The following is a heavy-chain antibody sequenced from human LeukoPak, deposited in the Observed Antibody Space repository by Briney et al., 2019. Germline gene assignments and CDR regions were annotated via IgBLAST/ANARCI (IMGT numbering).Heavy chain of an antibody. V-gene: IGHV3-23*01. CDR3: AKTNRGSKGFDY. CDR1: GFTFSSYA. CDR2: ISGSGGST. D-gene: IGHD6-13*01. Sequence: PGGSLRLSCAASGFTFSSYAMSWLRQAPGKGLAWVSAISGSGGSTYYADSVKGRFTISRDNSKNTLYLQMNSLRAEDTAVYYCAKTNRGSKGFDYWGQGTLVTVSS. J-gene: IGHJ4*02.